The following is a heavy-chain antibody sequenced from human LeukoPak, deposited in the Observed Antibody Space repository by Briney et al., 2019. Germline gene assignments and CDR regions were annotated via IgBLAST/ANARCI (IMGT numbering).Heavy chain of an antibody. CDR2: INHSGST. CDR1: GGSISGYY. J-gene: IGHJ3*02. V-gene: IGHV4-34*01. CDR3: ARHGLIAARHAFDI. Sequence: SETLSLTCTVSGGSISGYYWSWIRQPPGKELEWIGEINHSGSTNYNPSLKSRVTISVDTSKNQFSLKLSSVTAADTAVYYCARHGLIAARHAFDIWGQGTMVTVSS. D-gene: IGHD6-13*01.